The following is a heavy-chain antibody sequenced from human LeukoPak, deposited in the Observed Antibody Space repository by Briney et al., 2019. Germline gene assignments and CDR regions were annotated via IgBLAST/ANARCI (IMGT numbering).Heavy chain of an antibody. CDR3: ARDLSTLGAHDFDY. CDR2: ISAYNGNT. V-gene: IGHV1-18*01. CDR1: GYTFTSYG. J-gene: IGHJ4*02. D-gene: IGHD1-26*01. Sequence: ASVKVSCKASGYTFTSYGISWVRQAPGQGLEWMGWISAYNGNTNYAQKLQGRVPMTTDTSTSTAYMELRSLRSDDTAVYYCARDLSTLGAHDFDYWGQGTLVTVSS.